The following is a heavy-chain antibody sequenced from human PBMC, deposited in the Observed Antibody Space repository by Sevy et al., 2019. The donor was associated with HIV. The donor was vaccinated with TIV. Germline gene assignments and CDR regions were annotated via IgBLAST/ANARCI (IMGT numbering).Heavy chain of an antibody. Sequence: GGSLRLSCAASGFIFSDFYMSWVRQAPGKGLEWISYISSRGTTIYYADSVKGRFTISRDNAKNSLYLQMNSLTAEDTAVYYCARHHVVVEPLANYGMDVWGQGTTVTVSS. CDR2: ISSRGTTI. J-gene: IGHJ6*02. CDR3: ARHHVVVEPLANYGMDV. CDR1: GFIFSDFY. D-gene: IGHD2-2*01. V-gene: IGHV3-11*01.